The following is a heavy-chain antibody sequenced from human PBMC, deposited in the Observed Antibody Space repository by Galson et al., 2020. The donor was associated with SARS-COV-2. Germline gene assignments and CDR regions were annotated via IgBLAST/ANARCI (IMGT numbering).Heavy chain of an antibody. CDR2: IYTSGST. CDR3: ARSAYCGGDCYSNWFDP. CDR1: GGSISSGTYY. J-gene: IGHJ5*02. V-gene: IGHV4-61*02. Sequence: SQTLSLTCTVSGGSISSGTYYWAWIRQPAGKGLEWIGRIYTSGSTNYNPSLKSRVTISVDTSKNQFSLKLSSVTAAHTAVYYCARSAYCGGDCYSNWFDPWGQGTLVTVSS. D-gene: IGHD2-21*02.